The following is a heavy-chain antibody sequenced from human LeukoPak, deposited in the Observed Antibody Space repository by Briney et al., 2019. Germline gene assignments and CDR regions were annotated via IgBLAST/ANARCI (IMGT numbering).Heavy chain of an antibody. CDR1: GDSVSGYY. Sequence: SETLSLTCIVSGDSVSGYYWNWIRQPPGKGLEWIGYTHHSGNTLYNPSLKSRVTTSVDTSKNQFSLKLSSVTAADTAVYYCARAISSSWLIFDYWGQGTLVTVSS. D-gene: IGHD6-13*01. V-gene: IGHV4-59*02. J-gene: IGHJ4*02. CDR2: THHSGNT. CDR3: ARAISSSWLIFDY.